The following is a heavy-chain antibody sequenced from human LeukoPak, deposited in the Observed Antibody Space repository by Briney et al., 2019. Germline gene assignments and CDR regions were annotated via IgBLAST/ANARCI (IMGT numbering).Heavy chain of an antibody. CDR1: GDTFSSYA. Sequence: GASVKVSCKAPGDTFSSYALTWVRQAPGQGVEWMGRIIPSLGIPNYARKFEGRVTITAHKSTNTAYMELSSLKSEDTAVYFCARDQSRARYLYQWGQGTLVTGSS. V-gene: IGHV1-69*04. CDR3: ARDQSRARYLYQ. CDR2: IIPSLGIP. D-gene: IGHD2-2*01. J-gene: IGHJ4*02.